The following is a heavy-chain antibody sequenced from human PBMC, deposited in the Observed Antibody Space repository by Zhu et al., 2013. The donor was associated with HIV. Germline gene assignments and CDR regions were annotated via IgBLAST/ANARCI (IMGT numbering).Heavy chain of an antibody. CDR2: INPDSGGT. V-gene: IGHV1-2*02. CDR1: GYSFTDYY. D-gene: IGHD1-26*01. CDR3: AVISRYSGYYFSY. Sequence: QVQLVQSGAEVKKPGASVKVSCKASGYSFTDYYIHWMRQAPGQGLEWMGWINPDSGGTHSAQKFQGRVTMTTDTSVNTVYMELSSLRSDDTAFFYCAVISRYSGYYFSYWGQGTLVTVSS. J-gene: IGHJ4*02.